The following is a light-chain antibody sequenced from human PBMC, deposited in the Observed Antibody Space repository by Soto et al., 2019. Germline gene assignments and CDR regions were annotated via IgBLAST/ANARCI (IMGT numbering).Light chain of an antibody. CDR1: QSISSW. Sequence: DIQMTQSPSTLSASVGDRVTITCRASQSISSWLAWYQQKPGKAPKLLIYDDSSLESRVPSRFRGSGSGTEYTLTIRSLQPDDFATYYCQQYNSYSSTFGQGTKLEIK. CDR3: QQYNSYSST. CDR2: DDS. V-gene: IGKV1-5*01. J-gene: IGKJ2*02.